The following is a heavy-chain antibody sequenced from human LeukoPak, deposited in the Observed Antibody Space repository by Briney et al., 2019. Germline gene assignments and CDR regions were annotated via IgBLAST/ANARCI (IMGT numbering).Heavy chain of an antibody. J-gene: IGHJ4*02. CDR2: ISYDGTNK. CDR3: ARVSRDGYRNQIDY. Sequence: GGSLRLSCAVSGFTFNSYAMHWVRQAPGKGLEWVAVISYDGTNKYYADSVKGRFTISRDNSKNTLFLQMNSLRAEDTAVYYCARVSRDGYRNQIDYWGQGTLVTVSS. CDR1: GFTFNSYA. D-gene: IGHD5-24*01. V-gene: IGHV3-30-3*01.